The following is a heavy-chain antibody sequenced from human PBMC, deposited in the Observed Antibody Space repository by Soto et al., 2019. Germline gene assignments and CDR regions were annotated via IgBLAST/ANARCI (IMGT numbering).Heavy chain of an antibody. J-gene: IGHJ5*02. Sequence: GGSLRLSCAASGFTVSSNYMSWVRQAPGKGLEWVSVIYSGGSTYYADSVKGRFTISRDNSKNTLYLQMNSLRAEDTAVYYCARSSYSSSWYWGWFDPWGQGTLVTVSS. V-gene: IGHV3-66*01. D-gene: IGHD6-13*01. CDR1: GFTVSSNY. CDR3: ARSSYSSSWYWGWFDP. CDR2: IYSGGST.